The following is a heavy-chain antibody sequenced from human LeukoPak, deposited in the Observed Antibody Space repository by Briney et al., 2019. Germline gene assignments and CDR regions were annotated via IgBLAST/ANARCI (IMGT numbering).Heavy chain of an antibody. Sequence: GASVKVSCKASGYTFTGYYMHWVRQAPGQGLEWMGWINPNSGGTNYAQKFQGRVTMTRDASISTVYMELSRLRSDDTAVYYCARVSSGWYHNWFDPWGQGTLVTVSS. D-gene: IGHD6-19*01. V-gene: IGHV1-2*02. CDR1: GYTFTGYY. J-gene: IGHJ5*02. CDR2: INPNSGGT. CDR3: ARVSSGWYHNWFDP.